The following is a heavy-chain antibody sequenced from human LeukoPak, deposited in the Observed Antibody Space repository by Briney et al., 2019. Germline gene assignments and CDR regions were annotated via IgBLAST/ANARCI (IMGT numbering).Heavy chain of an antibody. CDR3: ARQPRGGDCYSDY. CDR2: IYYSGST. Sequence: SETLSLTCTVSGASISSYYWSWIRQPPGKGLGWIGYIYYSGSTNYNPSLKSRATISVDTSNNQCSLKLNSATAEDTAGYYCARQPRGGDCYSDYWGQGTLVTVSS. V-gene: IGHV4-59*08. D-gene: IGHD2-21*02. J-gene: IGHJ4*02. CDR1: GASISSYY.